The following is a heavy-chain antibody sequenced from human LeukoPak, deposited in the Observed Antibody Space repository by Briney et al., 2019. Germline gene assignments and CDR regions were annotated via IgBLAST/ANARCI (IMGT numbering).Heavy chain of an antibody. CDR3: AREAFITGTTYFDY. D-gene: IGHD1-7*01. CDR2: INHSGST. Sequence: SETLSLTCAVYGGSFSGYYWSWIRQPPGKGLEWIGEINHSGSTNYNPSLKSRVTISVDTSKNQFSLKLSSVTAADTAVYYCAREAFITGTTYFDYWGQGTLVTVSS. V-gene: IGHV4-34*01. CDR1: GGSFSGYY. J-gene: IGHJ4*02.